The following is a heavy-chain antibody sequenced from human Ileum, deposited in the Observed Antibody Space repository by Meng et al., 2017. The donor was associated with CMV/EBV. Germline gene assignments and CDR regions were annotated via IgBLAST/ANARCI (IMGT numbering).Heavy chain of an antibody. CDR3: VKGSRLVGSLADY. CDR2: IRYDGSQA. J-gene: IGHJ4*02. D-gene: IGHD1-26*01. CDR1: GFSFNGCG. V-gene: IGHV3-30*02. Sequence: GLAGEVGGGVVQPGESLGLSCAASGFSFNGCGMNWVRQAPGKGLDWVTYIRYDGSQAHYANSVKGRFTVSRDNSKNTLYLQMDSLRPEDTAVYYCVKGSRLVGSLADYWGQGILVTVSS.